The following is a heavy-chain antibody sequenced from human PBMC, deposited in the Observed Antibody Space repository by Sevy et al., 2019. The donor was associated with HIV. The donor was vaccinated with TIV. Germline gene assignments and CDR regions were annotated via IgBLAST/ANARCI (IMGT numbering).Heavy chain of an antibody. V-gene: IGHV1-2*06. D-gene: IGHD1-1*01. CDR1: GYTFTGYY. CDR2: INPNSGGT. CDR3: ARVPPLIHDGQNY. Sequence: ASVKGSCKASGYTFTGYYIHWIRQAPGQGLEWMGRINPNSGGTNYAQKFQGRVTMTRETSISTVYMELTRLTSDDTAVYYCARVPPLIHDGQNYWGQGTLVTVSS. J-gene: IGHJ4*02.